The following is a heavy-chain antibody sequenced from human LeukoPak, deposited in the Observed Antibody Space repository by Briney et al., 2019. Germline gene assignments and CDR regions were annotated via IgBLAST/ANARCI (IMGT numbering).Heavy chain of an antibody. J-gene: IGHJ5*02. D-gene: IGHD3-9*01. CDR1: RFTFSNYG. V-gene: IGHV3-30*18. CDR2: ISNDGNTK. Sequence: GGSLRLSCAASRFTFSNYGFHWVRQAPGKGLEWVALISNDGNTKYYADSLKGRFTISRDNSKNSLYLQMNSLRVEDTAVYYCAKDRYYEIRGWFDPWGQGTLVTVSS. CDR3: AKDRYYEIRGWFDP.